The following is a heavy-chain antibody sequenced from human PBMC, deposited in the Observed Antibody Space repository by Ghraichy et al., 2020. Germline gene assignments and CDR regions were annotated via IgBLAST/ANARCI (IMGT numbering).Heavy chain of an antibody. CDR3: ARMLPRASGFDF. Sequence: WINPDSGVTNSEAKLQGRVTMTRDTSINTAYLELNSLRADETAVYYCARMLPRASGFDFWGLGTLVTVSS. D-gene: IGHD3-16*01. J-gene: IGHJ4*02. CDR2: INPDSGVT. V-gene: IGHV1-2*02.